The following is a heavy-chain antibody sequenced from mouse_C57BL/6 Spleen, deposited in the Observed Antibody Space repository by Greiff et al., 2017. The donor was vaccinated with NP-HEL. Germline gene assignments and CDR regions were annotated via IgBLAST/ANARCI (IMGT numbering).Heavy chain of an antibody. CDR1: GYSITSGYY. CDR3: ARGRYTWDYFDY. Sequence: EVQLQESGPGLVKPSQSLSLTCSVTGYSITSGYYWNWIRQFPGNKLEWMGYISYDGSNNYNPSLKNRISLTRDTSKNQFFLKLNSVTTEDTATYYCARGRYTWDYFDYWGQGTTLTVSS. CDR2: ISYDGSN. J-gene: IGHJ2*01. D-gene: IGHD4-1*01. V-gene: IGHV3-6*01.